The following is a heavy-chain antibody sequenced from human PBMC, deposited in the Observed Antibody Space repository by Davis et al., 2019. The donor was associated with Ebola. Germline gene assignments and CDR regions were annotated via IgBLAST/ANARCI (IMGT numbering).Heavy chain of an antibody. D-gene: IGHD2-21*02. CDR2: MNPNSGNT. CDR3: ARFFGDTYYYGMDV. Sequence: ASVKVSCKASGYTFTSYDINWVRQATGQGLEWMGWMNPNSGNTGYAQKFQGRVTMTRNTSISTAYMGLSSLRSEDTAVYYCARFFGDTYYYGMDVWGQGTTVTVSS. J-gene: IGHJ6*02. V-gene: IGHV1-8*01. CDR1: GYTFTSYD.